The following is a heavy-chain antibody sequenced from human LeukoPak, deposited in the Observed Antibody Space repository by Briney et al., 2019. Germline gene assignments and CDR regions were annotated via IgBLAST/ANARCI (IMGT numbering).Heavy chain of an antibody. CDR3: ARNTGIDY. V-gene: IGHV3-21*01. J-gene: IGHJ4*02. CDR1: GLTFSSYT. D-gene: IGHD4-17*01. Sequence: GGSLRLSWAASGLTFSSYTMNWFRQPPGKGLEWVSSISSSSSYIYYADSVKGRFTISRDNAKNSLYLQMNSLRAEDTAVYYCARNTGIDYWGQGTLVTVSS. CDR2: ISSSSSYI.